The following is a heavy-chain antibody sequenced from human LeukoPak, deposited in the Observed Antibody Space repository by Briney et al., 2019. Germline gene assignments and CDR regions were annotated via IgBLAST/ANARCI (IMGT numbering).Heavy chain of an antibody. V-gene: IGHV4-59*01. D-gene: IGHD5-18*01. J-gene: IGHJ6*02. CDR1: GGSISSYY. Sequence: SETLSLTCTVSGGSISSYYWSWIRQPPGKGLEWIGYIYYSGSTNYNPPLKSRVTISVDTSKNQFSLKLSSVTAADTAVYYCARDYDGYSYGYYYYYGMDVWGQGTTVTVSS. CDR2: IYYSGST. CDR3: ARDYDGYSYGYYYYYGMDV.